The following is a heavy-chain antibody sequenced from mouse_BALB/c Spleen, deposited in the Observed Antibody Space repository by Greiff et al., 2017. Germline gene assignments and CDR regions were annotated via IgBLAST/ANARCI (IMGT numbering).Heavy chain of an antibody. V-gene: IGHV1-82*01. J-gene: IGHJ2*01. Sequence: QVQLKESGPELVKPGASVKISCKASGYAFSSSWMNWVKQRPGQGLEWIGRIYPGDGDTNYNGKFKGKATLTADKSSSTAYMQLSSLTSVDSAVYFCARKLGDYWGQGTTLTVSS. CDR1: GYAFSSSW. CDR3: ARKLGDY. D-gene: IGHD4-1*01. CDR2: IYPGDGDT.